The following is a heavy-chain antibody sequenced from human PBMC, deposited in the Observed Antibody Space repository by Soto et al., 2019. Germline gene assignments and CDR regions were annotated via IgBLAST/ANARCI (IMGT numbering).Heavy chain of an antibody. Sequence: PGGSLILSCAAAGFTVSSNYMSWVRQAPGKGLEWVSVIYSGGSTYYADSVKGRFTISRDNSKNTLYLQMNSLRAEDTAVYYCARSPWAYDSSGYYFDYWGQGTLVTVSS. CDR3: ARSPWAYDSSGYYFDY. CDR2: IYSGGST. J-gene: IGHJ4*02. D-gene: IGHD3-22*01. V-gene: IGHV3-66*01. CDR1: GFTVSSNY.